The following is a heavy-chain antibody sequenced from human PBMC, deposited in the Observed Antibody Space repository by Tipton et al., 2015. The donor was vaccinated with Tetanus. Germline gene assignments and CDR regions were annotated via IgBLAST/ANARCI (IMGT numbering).Heavy chain of an antibody. J-gene: IGHJ4*02. D-gene: IGHD3-22*01. CDR1: GFVFSFYG. Sequence: SLRLSCAASGFVFSFYGMNWVRQAPGKGLEWVSSTTRTGRSVYYADSMKGRFTIFRDNAKNSLYLEMTSLRAEDTAVYYCARDEGGYCDTDGCQERGYRDYWGQGTLVTVSS. V-gene: IGHV3-21*01. CDR2: TTRTGRSV. CDR3: ARDEGGYCDTDGCQERGYRDY.